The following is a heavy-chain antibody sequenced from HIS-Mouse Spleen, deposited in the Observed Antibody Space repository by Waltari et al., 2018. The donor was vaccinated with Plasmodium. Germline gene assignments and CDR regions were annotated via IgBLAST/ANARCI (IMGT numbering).Heavy chain of an antibody. D-gene: IGHD1-7*01. CDR2: IYYSGST. CDR3: ARDRITGTSYFDY. V-gene: IGHV4-39*07. Sequence: QLQLQESGPGLVKPSETLSLTCTVSGGSICSRSYYWGWIRQPPGKGLEWIGSIYYSGSTYYNPSLKSRVTISVDTSKNQFSLKLSSVTAADTAVYYCARDRITGTSYFDYWGQGTLVTVSS. J-gene: IGHJ4*02. CDR1: GGSICSRSYY.